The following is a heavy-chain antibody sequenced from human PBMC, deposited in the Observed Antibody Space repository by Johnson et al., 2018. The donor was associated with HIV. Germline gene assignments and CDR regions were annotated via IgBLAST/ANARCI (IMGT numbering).Heavy chain of an antibody. CDR2: ISYDGTNK. V-gene: IGHV3-30*04. Sequence: QVQLVESGGGLVQPGGSLRLSCAASGFTFSSYAMHWVRQAPGKGLEWVAVISYDGTNKYYADSVKGRFTISRDNSKNTLYLQMNSLRAEDTTVHYCAKSGLFVLVVYAPDVFDIWGQGTMVTVSS. J-gene: IGHJ3*02. D-gene: IGHD2-8*02. CDR3: AKSGLFVLVVYAPDVFDI. CDR1: GFTFSSYA.